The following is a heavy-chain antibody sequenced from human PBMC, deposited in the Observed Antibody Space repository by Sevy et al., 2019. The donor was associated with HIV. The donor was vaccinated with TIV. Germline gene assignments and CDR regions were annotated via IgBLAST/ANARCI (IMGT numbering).Heavy chain of an antibody. D-gene: IGHD1-26*01. CDR3: ARDWNMWELLTDY. CDR2: ISYDGSNK. V-gene: IGHV3-30-3*01. J-gene: IGHJ4*02. Sequence: GGSLRLSCAASGFTFSSYAMHWVRQAPGKGLEWVAVISYDGSNKYYADSVKGRFTISRDNSKNTLYLQMNSLRAEDTAVYYCARDWNMWELLTDYWGQGTLVTVSS. CDR1: GFTFSSYA.